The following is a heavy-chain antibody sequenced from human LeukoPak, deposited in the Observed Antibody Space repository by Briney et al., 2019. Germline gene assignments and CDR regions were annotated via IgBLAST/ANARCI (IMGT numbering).Heavy chain of an antibody. V-gene: IGHV4-59*01. CDR3: ARVTDFAYSFFDL. Sequence: SETLSLTCTLSGGSISKYYWSWIRQPPGKGPEWIGYVYRSGNTNYNPSLKSRVTISVDTSKNHFSLNLTSVTAADTAVYYCARVTDFAYSFFDLWGRGTLVTVSS. J-gene: IGHJ2*01. CDR2: VYRSGNT. CDR1: GGSISKYY.